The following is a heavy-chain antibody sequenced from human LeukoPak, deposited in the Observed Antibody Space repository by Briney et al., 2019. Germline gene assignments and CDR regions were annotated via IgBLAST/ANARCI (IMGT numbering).Heavy chain of an antibody. CDR3: AFSRNGMALSYFDY. Sequence: GGSLRLSCAASGVTFSIYAMSWVRQAPGEGMEWVSGISGSGIDTDYADSVKGRFTISRDNSKNILYMQMNSLRVDDTAIYYCAFSRNGMALSYFDYWGQGTLVTVSS. J-gene: IGHJ4*02. V-gene: IGHV3-23*01. D-gene: IGHD5-24*01. CDR2: ISGSGIDT. CDR1: GVTFSIYA.